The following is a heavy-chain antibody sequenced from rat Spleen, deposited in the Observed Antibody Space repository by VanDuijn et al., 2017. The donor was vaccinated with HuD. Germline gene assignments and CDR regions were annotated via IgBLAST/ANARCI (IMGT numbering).Heavy chain of an antibody. J-gene: IGHJ2*01. D-gene: IGHD1-12*02. CDR1: GYSITSNY. CDR3: ARLGLYYYDGTFFNYFDY. Sequence: EVQLQESGPGLVKPSQSLSLTCSVTGYSITSNYWGWIRKFPGNKMEWIGHISYSGNTNYNPSLKSRISITRDTSKNQFFLQLNSVTTEETATYYCARLGLYYYDGTFFNYFDYWGQGVMVSVSS. CDR2: ISYSGNT. V-gene: IGHV3-1*01.